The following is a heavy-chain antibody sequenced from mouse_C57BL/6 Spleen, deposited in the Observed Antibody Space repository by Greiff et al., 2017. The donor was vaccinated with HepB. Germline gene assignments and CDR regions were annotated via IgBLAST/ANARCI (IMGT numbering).Heavy chain of an antibody. CDR1: GFTFSSYG. CDR3: ARLGGAHYFDY. CDR2: ISSGGSYT. V-gene: IGHV5-6*01. Sequence: EVQLVESGGDLVKPGGSLKLSCAASGFTFSSYGMSWVRQTPDKRLEWVATISSGGSYTYYPDSVKGRFTISRDNAKNTLYLQMSSLKSEDTAMYYCARLGGAHYFDYWGQGTTLTVSS. J-gene: IGHJ2*01.